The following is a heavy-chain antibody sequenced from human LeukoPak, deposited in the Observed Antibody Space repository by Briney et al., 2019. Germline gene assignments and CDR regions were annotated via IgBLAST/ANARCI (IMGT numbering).Heavy chain of an antibody. Sequence: GGSLRLSCAASGFSFSRDWMNWVRQAPGKGRGWLAIIKQDGSEKYYVDSVKGRLTISRDNAQNLVYLQLNSLRGDDAAVYYCAGGAGWTSDMWGQGTLVIVSS. CDR2: IKQDGSEK. D-gene: IGHD6-19*01. J-gene: IGHJ3*02. V-gene: IGHV3-7*01. CDR3: AGGAGWTSDM. CDR1: GFSFSRDW.